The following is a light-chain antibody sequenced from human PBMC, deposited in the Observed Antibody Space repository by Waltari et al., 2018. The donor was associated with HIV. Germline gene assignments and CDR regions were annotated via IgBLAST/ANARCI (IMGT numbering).Light chain of an antibody. CDR2: KTS. Sequence: DIQMTQSPSTLSTSVGDRITITCRASQSIDTWLAWYQQKPGKAPKLLVYKTSSLQNGVPSRFSGSGSGTEFTLTITSLQPDDFATYYCQHYNASSPWPFGQGTRVDI. J-gene: IGKJ1*01. CDR1: QSIDTW. CDR3: QHYNASSPWP. V-gene: IGKV1-5*03.